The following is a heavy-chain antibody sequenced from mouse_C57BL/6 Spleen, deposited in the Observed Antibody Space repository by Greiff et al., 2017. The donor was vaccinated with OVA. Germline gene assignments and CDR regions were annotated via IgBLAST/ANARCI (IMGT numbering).Heavy chain of an antibody. D-gene: IGHD3-2*02. J-gene: IGHJ4*01. CDR2: INPNNGGT. CDR3: ARREQLRLRGYAMDY. Sequence: EVQLQQSGPELVKPGASVKIPCKASGYTFTDYNMDWVKQSHGKSLEWIGDINPNNGGTIYNQKFKGKATLTVDKSSSTAYMELRSLTSEDTAVYYCARREQLRLRGYAMDYWGQGTSVTVSS. V-gene: IGHV1-18*01. CDR1: GYTFTDYN.